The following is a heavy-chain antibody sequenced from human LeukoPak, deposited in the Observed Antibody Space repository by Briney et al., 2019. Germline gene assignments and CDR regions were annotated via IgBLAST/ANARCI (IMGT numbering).Heavy chain of an antibody. D-gene: IGHD6-13*01. Sequence: ASVKVSCTASGYTFINYGISWVRQAPGQGLEWMGWISGYNGNTKYAQKLQGRVTMTTDTPTSTAYMELRSLRSDDTAICYCARVGITAAFFDYWGQGTLVTVSS. CDR1: GYTFINYG. CDR3: ARVGITAAFFDY. CDR2: ISGYNGNT. V-gene: IGHV1-18*04. J-gene: IGHJ4*02.